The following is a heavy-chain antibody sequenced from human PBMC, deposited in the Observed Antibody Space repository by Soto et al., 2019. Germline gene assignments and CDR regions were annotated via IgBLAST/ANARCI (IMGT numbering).Heavy chain of an antibody. Sequence: SVTLSLTCTASGGSISSYYWSWIRQPPGKGLEWIGYIYYSGSTNYNPSLKSRVTITVDTSKNQFSLKLNSVTAADTAVYYCARDSKARGSSRWYVSDYWGQGTLVTVS. V-gene: IGHV4-59*01. CDR1: GGSISSYY. J-gene: IGHJ4*02. CDR2: IYYSGST. D-gene: IGHD6-13*01. CDR3: ARDSKARGSSRWYVSDY.